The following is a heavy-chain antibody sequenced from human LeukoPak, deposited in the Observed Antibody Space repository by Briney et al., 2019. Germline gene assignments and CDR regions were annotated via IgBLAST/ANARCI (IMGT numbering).Heavy chain of an antibody. Sequence: GESLKISCKGSGYSITSYWIGWVRQMPGKGLEWMGNVYPGDSDTRYSPSFQGQVTISADKSITTTYLQWNSLKASDTAIYYCARQLDYGGFGAFGIWGQGTMVTVSS. D-gene: IGHD4-23*01. V-gene: IGHV5-51*01. J-gene: IGHJ3*02. CDR3: ARQLDYGGFGAFGI. CDR1: GYSITSYW. CDR2: VYPGDSDT.